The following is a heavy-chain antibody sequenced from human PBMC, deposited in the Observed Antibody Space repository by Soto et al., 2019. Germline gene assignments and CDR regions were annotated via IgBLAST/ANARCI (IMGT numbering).Heavy chain of an antibody. CDR3: ARGRYCSSTSCYHVGAFDI. Sequence: QVQLQESGPGLVKPSQTLSLTCTVSGGSISSGGYYWSWIRQHPGKGLEGIGYIYYSGSTYYNPSLKSRVTISVDTSKNQFSLKLSSVTAADTAVYYCARGRYCSSTSCYHVGAFDIWGQGTMVTVSS. J-gene: IGHJ3*02. CDR1: GGSISSGGYY. V-gene: IGHV4-31*03. D-gene: IGHD2-2*01. CDR2: IYYSGST.